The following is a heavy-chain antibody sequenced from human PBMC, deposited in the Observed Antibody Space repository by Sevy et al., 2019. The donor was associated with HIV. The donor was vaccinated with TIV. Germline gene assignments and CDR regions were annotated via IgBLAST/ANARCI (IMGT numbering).Heavy chain of an antibody. V-gene: IGHV1-18*01. CDR1: GYTFTSYG. CDR2: ISPYDGNR. D-gene: IGHD3-10*01. Sequence: ASVKVSCKASGYTFTSYGISWVRQAPGQGLEWLEWISPYDGNRNHIQKLQGRVTMTTDTSMNTAYMELRSLRSDDTAVYYCARDLRFTLVRGDIKDFYAMDVWGQGTTVTVSS. CDR3: ARDLRFTLVRGDIKDFYAMDV. J-gene: IGHJ6*02.